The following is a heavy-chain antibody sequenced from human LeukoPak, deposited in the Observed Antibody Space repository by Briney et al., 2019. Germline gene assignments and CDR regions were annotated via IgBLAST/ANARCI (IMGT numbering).Heavy chain of an antibody. J-gene: IGHJ4*02. CDR1: GGTFSSYA. V-gene: IGHV1-69*05. CDR2: IIPIFGTA. D-gene: IGHD2-2*01. CDR3: ARYYCSSTSCPNYFDY. Sequence: ASVKVFCKASGGTFSSYAISWVRQAPGQGLEWMGGIIPIFGTANYAQKFQGRVTITTDESTSTAYMELSSLRSEDTAVYYCARYYCSSTSCPNYFDYWGQGTLVTVPS.